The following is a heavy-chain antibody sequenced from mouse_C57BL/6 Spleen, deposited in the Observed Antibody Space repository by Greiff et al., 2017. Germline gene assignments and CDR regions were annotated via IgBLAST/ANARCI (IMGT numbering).Heavy chain of an antibody. Sequence: QVHVKQSGAELVRPGASVTLSCKASGYTFTDYEMHWVKQTPVHGLEWIGAIDPETGGTAYNQKFKGKAILTADKSSSTAYMELRSLTSEDSAVYYCTRGPLYYGSSYGYFDVWGTGTTVTVSS. V-gene: IGHV1-15*01. J-gene: IGHJ1*03. CDR3: TRGPLYYGSSYGYFDV. CDR1: GYTFTDYE. D-gene: IGHD1-1*01. CDR2: IDPETGGT.